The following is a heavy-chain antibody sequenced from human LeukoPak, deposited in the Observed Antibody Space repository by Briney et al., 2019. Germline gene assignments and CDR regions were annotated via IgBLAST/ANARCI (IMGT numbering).Heavy chain of an antibody. J-gene: IGHJ4*02. CDR1: GFTFDDYD. CDR3: TRVSQLGGLRFIDY. Sequence: GGSLRLSCAASGFTFDDYDVSWVRQAPGKGLEWVSGINWNGGSTGYADSVKGRFTISRDNARNSLYLQMNGLKTEDTAVYYCTRVSQLGGLRFIDYWGQGTLVTVSS. D-gene: IGHD3-16*01. CDR2: INWNGGST. V-gene: IGHV3-20*04.